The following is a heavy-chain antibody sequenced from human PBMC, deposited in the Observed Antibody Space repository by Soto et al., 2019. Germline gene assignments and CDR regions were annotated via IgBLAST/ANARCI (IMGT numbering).Heavy chain of an antibody. V-gene: IGHV3-74*01. CDR1: GFTFSNWW. CDR3: ARDYISGSPNY. Sequence: LRLSCAASGFTFSNWWMHWVRQTPGRGLVWVSHINGDGTTTNYADSVKGRFTISRDNAKDTLYLQMNSLRAEDTGVYYCARDYISGSPNYWGQGTLVTVSS. J-gene: IGHJ4*02. CDR2: INGDGTTT. D-gene: IGHD5-12*01.